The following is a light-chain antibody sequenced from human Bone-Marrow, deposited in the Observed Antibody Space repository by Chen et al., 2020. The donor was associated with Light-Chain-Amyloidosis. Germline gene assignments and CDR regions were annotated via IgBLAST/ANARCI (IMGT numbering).Light chain of an antibody. CDR1: SSDVGSYNL. CDR2: DDS. J-gene: IGLJ2*01. CDR3: SSYAGGTTFVI. V-gene: IGLV2-23*02. Sequence: HSALTQPASVSGSPGQPITISCPGTSSDVGSYNLVSWYKQHPGKVPNLMIYDDSKRPAGVSDRFSGSKSGNTASLTISGLQAEDEADYYGSSYAGGTTFVIFGGGTKLTVL.